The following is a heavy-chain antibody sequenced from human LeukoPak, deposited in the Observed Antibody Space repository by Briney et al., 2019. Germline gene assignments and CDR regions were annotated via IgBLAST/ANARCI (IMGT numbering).Heavy chain of an antibody. Sequence: GGSLRLSCTTSGFTFADHGVSWVRQAPGKGLEWVSFVRRKVDGGTTEYAASVKGRFTISRDDSKSIAYLQMNSLKTEDTAVYYCSRDRDWSFDYWGREPWSPSPQ. D-gene: IGHD3-9*01. CDR2: VRRKVDGGTT. V-gene: IGHV3-49*04. CDR1: GFTFADHG. CDR3: SRDRDWSFDY. J-gene: IGHJ4*02.